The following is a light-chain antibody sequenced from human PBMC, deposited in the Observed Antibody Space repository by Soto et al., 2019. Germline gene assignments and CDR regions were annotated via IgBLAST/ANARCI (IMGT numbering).Light chain of an antibody. V-gene: IGKV1-39*01. CDR3: QQSYSTPPVT. CDR1: QSISSY. CDR2: AAS. J-gene: IGKJ4*01. Sequence: IQMTQSPSSLSASVGDRVTITCRASQSISSYLNWYQQKPGKAPKLLIYAASSLQSGVPSRFSGSGSGTDFTLTISSLQPEDFATYYCQQSYSTPPVTFGGGTQVEIK.